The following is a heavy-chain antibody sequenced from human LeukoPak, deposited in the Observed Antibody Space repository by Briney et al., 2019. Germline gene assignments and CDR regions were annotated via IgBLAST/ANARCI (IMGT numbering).Heavy chain of an antibody. J-gene: IGHJ6*02. V-gene: IGHV1-18*01. D-gene: IGHD2-2*01. Sequence: GASVKVSCKASGYTFTSYGISWVRQAPGQGLERMGWISAYNGNTNYAQKLQGRVTMTTDTSTSTAYMELRSLRSDDTAVYYCARGAGYCSSTSCYVFSVDYYYYGMDVWGQGTTVTVSS. CDR2: ISAYNGNT. CDR3: ARGAGYCSSTSCYVFSVDYYYYGMDV. CDR1: GYTFTSYG.